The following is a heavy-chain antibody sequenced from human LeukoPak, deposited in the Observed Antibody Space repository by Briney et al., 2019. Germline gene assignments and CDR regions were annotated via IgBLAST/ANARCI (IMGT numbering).Heavy chain of an antibody. V-gene: IGHV4-38-2*02. D-gene: IGHD4-17*01. J-gene: IGHJ4*02. CDR1: GYSISSGYY. CDR2: IYHSGST. Sequence: SETLSLTCTVSGYSISSGYYWGWIRQPPGKGLEWIGSIYHSGSTYYNPSLKSRVTISVDTSKNQFSLKLSSVTAADTAVYYCARAADGDYDFDYWGQGTLVTVSS. CDR3: ARAADGDYDFDY.